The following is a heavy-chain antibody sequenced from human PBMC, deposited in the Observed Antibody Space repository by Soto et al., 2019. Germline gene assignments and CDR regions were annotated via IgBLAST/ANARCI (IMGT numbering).Heavy chain of an antibody. V-gene: IGHV3-30-3*01. D-gene: IGHD4-17*01. Sequence: GESLKISCAASGFTFSSYAMHWVRQAPGKGLEWVAVISYDGSNKYYADSVKGRFTISRDNSKNTLYLQMNSLRAEDTAVYYCARPYYGDQYYFDYWGQGTLVTVSS. CDR2: ISYDGSNK. CDR1: GFTFSSYA. J-gene: IGHJ4*02. CDR3: ARPYYGDQYYFDY.